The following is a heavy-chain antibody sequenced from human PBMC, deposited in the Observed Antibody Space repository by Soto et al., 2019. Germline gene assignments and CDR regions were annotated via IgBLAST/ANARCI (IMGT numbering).Heavy chain of an antibody. D-gene: IGHD6-13*01. J-gene: IGHJ5*02. CDR2: IRSKAYGGTT. V-gene: IGHV3-49*03. CDR1: GFTFGDYA. CDR3: TRVDSSSWSYGFYP. Sequence: PGGSLRLSCTASGFTFGDYAMSWFRQAPGKGLEWVGFIRSKAYGGTTEYAASVKGRFTISRDDSKSIAYLQMNSLKTEDTAVYYCTRVDSSSWSYGFYPWGQGTLVTVSS.